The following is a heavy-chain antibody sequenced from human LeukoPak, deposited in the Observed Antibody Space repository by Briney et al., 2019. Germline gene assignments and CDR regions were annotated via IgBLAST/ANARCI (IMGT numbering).Heavy chain of an antibody. J-gene: IGHJ4*02. CDR1: GFKIGSTS. CDR3: AKGSLGSWYYFDY. D-gene: IGHD6-13*01. V-gene: IGHV3-23*01. CDR2: FSRSGPDT. Sequence: PGGSLSLSCAASGFKIGSTSMSWVRQDPGKGPEWVSTFSRSGPDTYYADSVKGRSTIFRDNSKNTLYLQMNSLRAEDTAVYYCAKGSLGSWYYFDYWGQGTLVTVSS.